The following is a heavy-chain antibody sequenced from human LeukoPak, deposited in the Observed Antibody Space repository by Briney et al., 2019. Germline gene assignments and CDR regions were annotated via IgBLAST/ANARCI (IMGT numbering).Heavy chain of an antibody. V-gene: IGHV3-30*02. CDR2: IRYDGSNK. CDR1: GFTFSSYG. Sequence: PGGSLRLSCAASGFTFSSYGMHWGRQAPGKGLEWVAFIRYDGSNKYYADSVKGRFTISRDNSKNTLYLQMNSLRAEDTAVYYCVTIRSYYFDYWGQGTLVTVSS. J-gene: IGHJ4*02. D-gene: IGHD3-16*02. CDR3: VTIRSYYFDY.